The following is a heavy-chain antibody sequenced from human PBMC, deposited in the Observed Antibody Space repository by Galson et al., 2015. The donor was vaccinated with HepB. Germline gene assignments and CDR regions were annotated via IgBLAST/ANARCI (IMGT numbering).Heavy chain of an antibody. CDR2: ITSSSSYI. Sequence: SLRLSCAASGFTFSSYSMNWVRQAPGKGLEWVSSITSSSSYIYYADSVRGRFTISRDNANNSLYLQMNSLRADDTAVYYCARARSSAGTGFWGQRTLVIVSS. CDR3: ARARSSAGTGF. J-gene: IGHJ1*01. CDR1: GFTFSSYS. D-gene: IGHD6-6*01. V-gene: IGHV3-21*01.